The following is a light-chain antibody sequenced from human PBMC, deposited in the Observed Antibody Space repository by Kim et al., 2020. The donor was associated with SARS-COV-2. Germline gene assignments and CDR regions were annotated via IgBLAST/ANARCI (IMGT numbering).Light chain of an antibody. CDR2: SSN. CDR1: SSNIGSNT. V-gene: IGLV1-44*01. J-gene: IGLJ1*01. CDR3: AAWDDSLNYV. Sequence: PGQQVPIPGSASSSNIGSNTVNWYRHLPGTAPKLLIYSSNQRPSGVPDRFSGSESGTSASLAISGLQSEDEADYYCAAWDDSLNYVFGTGTKVTVL.